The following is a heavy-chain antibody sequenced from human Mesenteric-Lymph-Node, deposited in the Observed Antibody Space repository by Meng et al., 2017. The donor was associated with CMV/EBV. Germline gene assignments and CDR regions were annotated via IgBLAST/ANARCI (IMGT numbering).Heavy chain of an antibody. CDR1: GYTFTDYY. D-gene: IGHD2-2*01. J-gene: IGHJ4*02. Sequence: ASVKVSCKASGYTFTDYYIHWVRQAPGQGLEWMGWINPHSGGTDYAQKFRGRVTMTRDTSINTVHMDLRSLKSDDTAIYYCARGPQGYCSSVTCLLDYWGQGTLVTVSS. CDR2: INPHSGGT. CDR3: ARGPQGYCSSVTCLLDY. V-gene: IGHV1-2*02.